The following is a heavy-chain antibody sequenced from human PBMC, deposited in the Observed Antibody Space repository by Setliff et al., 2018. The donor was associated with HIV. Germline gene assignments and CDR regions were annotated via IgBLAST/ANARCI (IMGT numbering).Heavy chain of an antibody. V-gene: IGHV4-39*01. CDR3: VRHVWSDDFLVPGWFDS. CDR2: VYYSGIT. CDR1: GGSIIDSRYF. J-gene: IGHJ5*01. Sequence: LSLTCTVSGGSIIDSRYFWGWIRQPPGKGLEWIGSVYYSGITYYSSSLKSRVTVSVDTSRIQFSLKLTPVTAADTAVYKCVRHVWSDDFLVPGWFDSWSQGTLVTVSS. D-gene: IGHD3-3*01.